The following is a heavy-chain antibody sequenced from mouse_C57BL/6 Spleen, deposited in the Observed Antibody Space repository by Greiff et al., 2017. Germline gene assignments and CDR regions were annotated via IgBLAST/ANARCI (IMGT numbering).Heavy chain of an antibody. CDR2: IDPSDSGT. J-gene: IGHJ4*01. D-gene: IGHD1-1*02. CDR3: ASGGPHAIDY. Sequence: QVQLQQSVAELVRPGASVKLSCTASGYTFTSYWMHWVKQRPIQGLEWIGNIDPSDSGTHYNQKFKDKATLTVDKSSSTAYMQLSSLTSEDCAGYYCASGGPHAIDYWGQGTSVTVSS. V-gene: IGHV1-52*01. CDR1: GYTFTSYW.